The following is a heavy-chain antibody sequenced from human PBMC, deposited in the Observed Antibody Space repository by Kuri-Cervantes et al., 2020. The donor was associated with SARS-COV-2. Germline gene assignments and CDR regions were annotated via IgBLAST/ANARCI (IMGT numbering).Heavy chain of an antibody. J-gene: IGHJ3*02. Sequence: SVKVSCRASGGTLSTYTITWVRQAPGQGFEWMGRIIPVLRVENYAQKFQGRVTITADKSTNTAYMELTSLRSEDTAVYYCARDSEMTRDAFEIWGQGTMVTVSS. CDR3: ARDSEMTRDAFEI. D-gene: IGHD4-11*01. V-gene: IGHV1-69*04. CDR1: GGTLSTYT. CDR2: IIPVLRVE.